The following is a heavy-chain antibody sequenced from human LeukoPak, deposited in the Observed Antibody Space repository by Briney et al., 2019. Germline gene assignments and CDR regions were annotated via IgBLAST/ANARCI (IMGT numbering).Heavy chain of an antibody. J-gene: IGHJ4*02. CDR1: GSSISNYY. CDR2: IYYSGST. CDR3: ARDDYGDYDYFDY. V-gene: IGHV4-30-4*01. D-gene: IGHD4-17*01. Sequence: SETLSLTCTVSGSSISNYYWSWIRQPPGKGLEWIGYIYYSGSTYYNPSLKSRVTISVDTSKNQFSLKLSSVTAADTAVYYCARDDYGDYDYFDYWGQGTLVTVSS.